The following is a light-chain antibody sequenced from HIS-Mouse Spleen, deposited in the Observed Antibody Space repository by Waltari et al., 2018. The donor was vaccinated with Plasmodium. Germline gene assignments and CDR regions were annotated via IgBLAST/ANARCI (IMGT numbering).Light chain of an antibody. J-gene: IGLJ3*02. CDR3: YSTDSSGNHRV. CDR2: EDS. CDR1: ALPKNY. V-gene: IGLV3-10*01. Sequence: SYELTQPPPVSVSPGQTARINCSGDALPKNYAYWYQQKSGQAPVLVIYEDSKRPSGIPERFSGSSSGTMATLTISGAQVEDEADYYCYSTDSSGNHRVFGGGTKLTVL.